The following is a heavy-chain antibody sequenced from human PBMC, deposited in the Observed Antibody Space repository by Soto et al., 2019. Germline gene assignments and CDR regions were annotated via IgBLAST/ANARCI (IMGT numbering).Heavy chain of an antibody. CDR1: GFTFSSYA. J-gene: IGHJ4*02. D-gene: IGHD3-10*01. CDR3: AKVRRFGELLIDY. CDR2: ISGSGGST. Sequence: EVQLLESGGGLVQPGGSLRLSCAASGFTFSSYAMSWVRQAPGKGLEWVSVISGSGGSTYYADSVKGRFTISRDNSKNTLYLQMNSLRAEDTAVYYCAKVRRFGELLIDYWGQGTLVTVSS. V-gene: IGHV3-23*01.